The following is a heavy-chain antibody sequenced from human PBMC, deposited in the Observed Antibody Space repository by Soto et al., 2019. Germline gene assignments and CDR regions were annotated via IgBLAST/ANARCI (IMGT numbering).Heavy chain of an antibody. V-gene: IGHV3-73*01. J-gene: IGHJ4*02. D-gene: IGHD3-10*01. CDR3: SSYSYSSGSFY. Sequence: EVQLVESGGGLVQPGGSLKLSCAASGFTFSVSAIHWIRQASGKGLEWVGRIRSNANSYATAYAASVQGRFTISRDDSQKTSYLQMNSLKTEDTAVYYCSSYSYSSGSFYWGQGTLVTVSS. CDR2: IRSNANSYAT. CDR1: GFTFSVSA.